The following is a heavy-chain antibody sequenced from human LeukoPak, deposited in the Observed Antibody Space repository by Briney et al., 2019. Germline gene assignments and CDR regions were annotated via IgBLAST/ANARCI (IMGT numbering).Heavy chain of an antibody. CDR2: INPSGGST. V-gene: IGHV1-46*01. J-gene: IGHJ3*02. CDR3: ASTDDSSGYYDAFDI. Sequence: ASVKVSCKASGYTFTSYYMHWVRQAPGQGLEWMGIINPSGGSTSYGQKFQGRVTMTRDTSTSTVYMELSSLRSEDTAVYYCASTDDSSGYYDAFDIWGQGTMVTVSS. D-gene: IGHD3-22*01. CDR1: GYTFTSYY.